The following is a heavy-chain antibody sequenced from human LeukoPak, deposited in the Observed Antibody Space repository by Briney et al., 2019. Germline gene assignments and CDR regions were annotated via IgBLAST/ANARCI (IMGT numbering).Heavy chain of an antibody. V-gene: IGHV3-23*01. J-gene: IGHJ4*02. Sequence: GGSLRLSCAASGFTFSSYAMSWVRQAPGKGLEWVSAISGSGGSTYYADSVKGRFTISRDNSKNTLYLQMNSLRAEDTAVYYCARRIRRYYYGSGSYFHDYWGQGTLVTVSS. CDR2: ISGSGGST. D-gene: IGHD3-10*01. CDR3: ARRIRRYYYGSGSYFHDY. CDR1: GFTFSSYA.